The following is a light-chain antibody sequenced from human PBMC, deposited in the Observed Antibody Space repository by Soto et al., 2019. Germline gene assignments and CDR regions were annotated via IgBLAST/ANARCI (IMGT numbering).Light chain of an antibody. Sequence: EIVLTQSPGILSLSPGQRATLSCRTSQSISRSYLAWYQHKRGQAPRLLMFGTGSRATCIPDRFSGTGSGTDFTLIINRLEPEDFAVYYCQQYSSTPHTFGQGTNLEIK. J-gene: IGKJ2*01. CDR3: QQYSSTPHT. V-gene: IGKV3-20*01. CDR2: GTG. CDR1: QSISRSY.